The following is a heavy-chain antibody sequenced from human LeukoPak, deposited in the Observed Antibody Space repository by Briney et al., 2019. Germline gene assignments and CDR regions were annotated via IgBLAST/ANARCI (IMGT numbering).Heavy chain of an antibody. J-gene: IGHJ4*02. CDR1: GFTFSNYV. V-gene: IGHV3-23*01. CDR3: AKVRESYCAGDCSYDY. D-gene: IGHD2-21*02. CDR2: ITGSGGST. Sequence: PGGSLRLSCAASGFTFSNYVMSWVRQAPGKGLEWVSCITGSGGSTYYADSVKGRFTISRDNSKNTLYLQMNSLRAEDTAVYYCAKVRESYCAGDCSYDYWGQGTLVTVSS.